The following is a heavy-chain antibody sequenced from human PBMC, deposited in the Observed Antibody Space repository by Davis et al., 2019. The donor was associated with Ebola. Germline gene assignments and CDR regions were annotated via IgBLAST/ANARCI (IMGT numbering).Heavy chain of an antibody. Sequence: SVKVSCKASGGTFSSYAISWVRQAPGQGLEWMGGIIPIFGTANYAQKFQGRVTITADESTSTAYMELSSLRSEDTAVYYCARDRGADCSSTSCDDYWGQGTLVTVSS. D-gene: IGHD2-2*01. CDR2: IIPIFGTA. V-gene: IGHV1-69*13. CDR1: GGTFSSYA. J-gene: IGHJ4*02. CDR3: ARDRGADCSSTSCDDY.